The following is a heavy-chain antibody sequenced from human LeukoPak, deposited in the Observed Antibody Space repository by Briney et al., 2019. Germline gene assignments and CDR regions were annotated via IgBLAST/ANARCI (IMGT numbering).Heavy chain of an antibody. CDR1: GFTFSNYA. J-gene: IGHJ4*02. V-gene: IGHV3-23*01. CDR2: ISSTVINT. Sequence: GGSLRLSCSASGFTFSNYAMTWVRQAPGKGLEWVSSISSTVINTYNADSVKGRFTISRDNSKNTLYLQMNSLRADDTAIYYCAKGTVRFLEWSQRGYFDYWGQGILVTVSS. D-gene: IGHD3-3*01. CDR3: AKGTVRFLEWSQRGYFDY.